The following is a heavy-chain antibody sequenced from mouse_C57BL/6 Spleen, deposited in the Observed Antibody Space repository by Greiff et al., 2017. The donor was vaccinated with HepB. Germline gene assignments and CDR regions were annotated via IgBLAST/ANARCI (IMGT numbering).Heavy chain of an antibody. Sequence: VQLQESGAELARPGASVKLSCKASGYTFTSYGISWVKQRTGQGLEWIGEIYPRSGNTYYNEKFKGKATLTADKSSSTAYMELRSLTSEDSAVYFCARKVLRPLNYFDYWGQGTTLTVSS. D-gene: IGHD1-1*01. CDR2: IYPRSGNT. J-gene: IGHJ2*01. CDR1: GYTFTSYG. CDR3: ARKVLRPLNYFDY. V-gene: IGHV1-81*01.